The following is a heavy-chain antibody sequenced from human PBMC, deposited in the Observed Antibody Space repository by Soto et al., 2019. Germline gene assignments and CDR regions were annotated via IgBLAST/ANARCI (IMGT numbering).Heavy chain of an antibody. CDR3: ARAHRGSGWQYNWFDP. CDR2: IIPIFGTA. Sequence: QVQLVQSGAEVKKPGSSVKVSCKASGGTFSSYAISWVRQAPGQGLEWMGGIIPIFGTANYAQKFQGRVTLNADKSTSTAYMELSSLRSEDTAVYYCARAHRGSGWQYNWFDPWGQGTLVTVSS. J-gene: IGHJ5*02. CDR1: GGTFSSYA. D-gene: IGHD6-19*01. V-gene: IGHV1-69*06.